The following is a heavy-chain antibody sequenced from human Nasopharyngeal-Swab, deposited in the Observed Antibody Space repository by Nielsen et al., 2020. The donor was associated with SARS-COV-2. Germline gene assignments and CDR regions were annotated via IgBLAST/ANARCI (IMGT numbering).Heavy chain of an antibody. CDR1: GGSLSDYH. CDR2: MKPSGRT. CDR3: AGHPADFDY. J-gene: IGHJ4*02. V-gene: IGHV4-34*01. Sequence: SETLSLTCAVYGGSLSDYHWSWIRQPPGKGLEWIGEMKPSGRTNYNPSLKSRVAISIDTSKSQFFLNLRSVTAADTAAFYCAGHPADFDYWGQGTLVTVSS.